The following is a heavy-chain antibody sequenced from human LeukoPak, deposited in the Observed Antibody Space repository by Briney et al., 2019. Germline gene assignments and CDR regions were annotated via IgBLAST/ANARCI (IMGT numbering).Heavy chain of an antibody. CDR1: GYTFTDYY. J-gene: IGHJ4*02. V-gene: IGHV1-2*02. CDR2: INPNSGAT. Sequence: ASVKVSCKASGYTFTDYYIHWVRQAPGQGLEWMGWINPNSGATNYAQKFQGRVTMTRDTSISTAYMILSSLTSDDTVVFYCARGTGEGYSYGRYFFDYWGQGTLVTVSS. CDR3: ARGTGEGYSYGRYFFDY. D-gene: IGHD5-18*01.